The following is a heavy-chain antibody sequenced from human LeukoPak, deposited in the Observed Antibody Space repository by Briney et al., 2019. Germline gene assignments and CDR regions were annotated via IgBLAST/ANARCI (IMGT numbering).Heavy chain of an antibody. Sequence: GGSLRLSCAASGFTFNIYAMHWVRQAPGKGLEWVAVISYDGSEKYYPDSVKGRFTISRDNSKNTLYLQMNSLRGEDTAIYYCARKRSVSSGSYLDYWGQGTLVTVSS. CDR2: ISYDGSEK. J-gene: IGHJ4*02. CDR3: ARKRSVSSGSYLDY. D-gene: IGHD3-22*01. CDR1: GFTFNIYA. V-gene: IGHV3-30*04.